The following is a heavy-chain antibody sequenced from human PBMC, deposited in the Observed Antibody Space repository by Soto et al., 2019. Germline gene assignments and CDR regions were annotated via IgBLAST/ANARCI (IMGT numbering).Heavy chain of an antibody. CDR1: GGSFSGYY. CDR3: ARGTRTTMIVVVTSGRKNWFDP. J-gene: IGHJ5*02. D-gene: IGHD3-22*01. Sequence: PSETLSLTCAVYGGSFSGYYWSWIRQPPGKGPEWIGEINHSGSTNYNPSLKSRVTISVDTSKNQFSLKLSSVTAADTAVYYCARGTRTTMIVVVTSGRKNWFDPWGQGTLVTVSS. CDR2: INHSGST. V-gene: IGHV4-34*01.